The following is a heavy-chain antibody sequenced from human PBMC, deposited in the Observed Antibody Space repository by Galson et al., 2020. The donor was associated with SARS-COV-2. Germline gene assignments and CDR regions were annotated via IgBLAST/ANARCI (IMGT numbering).Heavy chain of an antibody. Sequence: GESLKISCAASGFTFSSYWMHWVRQAPGKGLVWVSRINSDGSSTSYADSVKGRFTISRDNAKNTLYLQMNSLRAEDTAVYYCAREVAAAGTYFDYWGQGTLVTVSS. V-gene: IGHV3-74*01. D-gene: IGHD6-13*01. J-gene: IGHJ4*02. CDR3: AREVAAAGTYFDY. CDR2: INSDGSST. CDR1: GFTFSSYW.